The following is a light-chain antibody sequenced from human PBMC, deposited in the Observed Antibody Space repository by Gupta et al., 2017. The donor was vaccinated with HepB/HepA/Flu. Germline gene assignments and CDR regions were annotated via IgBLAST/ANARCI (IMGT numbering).Light chain of an antibody. J-gene: IGKJ2*01. CDR1: QSVRCSY. CDR3: CQEARTPPT. CDR2: GAS. Sequence: EIVLTQSPGTLSVSPGERATLSCRASQSVRCSYLAWYQQKPGQAPKLLIYGASIRSSGMPDRFSHSQSVSDFTLTISRVDPEDIAVYYCCQEARTPPTFGPGTKVEIK. V-gene: IGKV3-20*01.